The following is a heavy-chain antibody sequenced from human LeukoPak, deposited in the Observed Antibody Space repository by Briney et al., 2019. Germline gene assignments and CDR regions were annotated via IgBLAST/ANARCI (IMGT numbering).Heavy chain of an antibody. CDR2: ISYDGSNK. CDR1: GFTFSSYG. CDR3: AKYGSGTFDI. D-gene: IGHD3-10*01. J-gene: IGHJ3*02. Sequence: GGSLRLSCAASGFTFSSYGMHWVRQAPGKGLEWVAVISYDGSNKYYADSVKGRFTISRDNSKNTLYLQMNSLRAEDTAVYYCAKYGSGTFDIWGQGTMVTVSS. V-gene: IGHV3-30*18.